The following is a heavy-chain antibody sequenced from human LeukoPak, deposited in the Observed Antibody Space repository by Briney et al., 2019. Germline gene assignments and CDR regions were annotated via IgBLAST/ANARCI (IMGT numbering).Heavy chain of an antibody. CDR1: GFTFSSYG. D-gene: IGHD3-16*01. Sequence: GGSLRLSCAASGFTFSSYGMHWVRQAPGKGLEWVAVISYDGSNKYYADSVKGRFTISRDNSKNTLYLQMNSLRAEDTAVYYCARASYVADYFDYWGQGTLVTVSS. V-gene: IGHV3-30*03. J-gene: IGHJ4*02. CDR3: ARASYVADYFDY. CDR2: ISYDGSNK.